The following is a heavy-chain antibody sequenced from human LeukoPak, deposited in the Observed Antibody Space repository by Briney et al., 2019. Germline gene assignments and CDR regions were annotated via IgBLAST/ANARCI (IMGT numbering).Heavy chain of an antibody. J-gene: IGHJ2*01. CDR3: ARPSGGYYHWYFDL. V-gene: IGHV4-59*08. CDR1: GGFISNYY. CDR2: IYYSGST. D-gene: IGHD1-26*01. Sequence: SETLSLTCTVSGGFISNYYWNWIRQPPGKGLEWIGYIYYSGSTYYNPSLKSRVTISVDTSKNQFSLKLSSVTAADTAVYYCARPSGGYYHWYFDLWGRGTLVTVSS.